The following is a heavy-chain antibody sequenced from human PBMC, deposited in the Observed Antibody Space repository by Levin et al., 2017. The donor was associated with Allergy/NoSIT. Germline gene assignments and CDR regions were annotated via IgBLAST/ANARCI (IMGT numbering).Heavy chain of an antibody. J-gene: IGHJ3*02. Sequence: PGGSLRLSCVGSGFTFSTYDLFWVRQAPGKGLEYVSSISRIGGATYYIDSVKDRFTISRDDSKNTLYLQMGSLRAEDMAVYYCARAFPFGSKSYYDIWGQGTLVTVSS. V-gene: IGHV3-64*02. D-gene: IGHD3-10*01. CDR3: ARAFPFGSKSYYDI. CDR2: ISRIGGAT. CDR1: GFTFSTYD.